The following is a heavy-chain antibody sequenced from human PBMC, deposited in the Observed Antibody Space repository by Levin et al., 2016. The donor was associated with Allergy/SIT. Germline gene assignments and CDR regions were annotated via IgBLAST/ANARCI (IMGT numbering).Heavy chain of an antibody. J-gene: IGHJ4*02. CDR3: SGNWNYGH. Sequence: GESLKISCAASGFTLSNAWMNWVRQAPGRGLEWLGLIKTQTEGGTTHYGAPVKGRFTISRDDSRNTLYLEMNSLKTEDTAVYYCSGNWNYGHWGQGTLVTVSS. CDR1: GFTLSNAW. D-gene: IGHD1-7*01. CDR2: IKTQTEGGTT. V-gene: IGHV3-15*01.